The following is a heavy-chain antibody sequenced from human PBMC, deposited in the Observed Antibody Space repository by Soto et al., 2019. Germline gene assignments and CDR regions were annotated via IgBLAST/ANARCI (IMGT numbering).Heavy chain of an antibody. CDR1: GFTFTTYG. Sequence: EVALLESGGDLVQPGGSLRLSCAASGFTFTTYGMSWVRQAPGKGLEWVSTISTGGGTTYYADSVKGRFTISRDNSKNTLYLQMNSLRAEDTALYYCARTYALDIWGQGTMVTVSS. CDR3: ARTYALDI. V-gene: IGHV3-23*01. CDR2: ISTGGGTT. J-gene: IGHJ3*02.